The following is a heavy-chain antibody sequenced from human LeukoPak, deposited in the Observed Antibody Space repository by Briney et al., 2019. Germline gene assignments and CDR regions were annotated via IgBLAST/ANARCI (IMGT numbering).Heavy chain of an antibody. Sequence: GGSLRLSCAASGFIFSTYDMNSVRQAPGKGLQYVSYMSSSSIRIYYAASVKGRFTMSRDNAKNTLSLQMNSLRDEDTAVYYCARQIIHRGFDYWGRGTLVTVSS. CDR3: ARQIIHRGFDY. CDR1: GFIFSTYD. V-gene: IGHV3-48*02. CDR2: MSSSSIRI. J-gene: IGHJ4*02. D-gene: IGHD3-10*01.